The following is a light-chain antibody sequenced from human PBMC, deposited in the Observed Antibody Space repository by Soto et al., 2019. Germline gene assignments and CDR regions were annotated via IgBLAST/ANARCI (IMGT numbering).Light chain of an antibody. Sequence: QSVLTQPPSVSGAPGQRVTISFTGSSSNIAAGYDVHWYQQLPGTAPKLLIYGNSNRPSGVPDRFSGSKSGTSASLAITGLQAEDEADYYCQSYDSSLSGSRVFGGGTKLAVL. CDR3: QSYDSSLSGSRV. CDR1: SSNIAAGYD. CDR2: GNS. J-gene: IGLJ3*02. V-gene: IGLV1-40*01.